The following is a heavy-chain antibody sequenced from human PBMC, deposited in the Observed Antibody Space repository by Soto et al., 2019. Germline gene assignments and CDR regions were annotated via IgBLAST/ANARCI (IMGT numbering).Heavy chain of an antibody. CDR2: ISYDGSNK. CDR3: ARDRGELYYYGMDV. CDR1: GFTFSSYG. D-gene: IGHD3-10*01. J-gene: IGHJ6*02. Sequence: QVQLVESGGGVVQPGRSLRLSCAASGFTFSSYGMHWVRQAPGKGLEWVAVISYDGSNKYYADSVKGRFTISRDNSKNTLYLQMNSLRAEDTAVYYCARDRGELYYYGMDVWGQGTTVTVSS. V-gene: IGHV3-30*03.